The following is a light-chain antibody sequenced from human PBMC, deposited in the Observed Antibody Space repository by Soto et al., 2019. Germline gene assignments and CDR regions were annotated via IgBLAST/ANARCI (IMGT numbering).Light chain of an antibody. CDR1: QGVSSN. J-gene: IGKJ2*01. Sequence: ETVMTQSPATLSVSPGERATLSCRASQGVSSNLAWYQQKPGQAPRLLIYSASTRATGIPARCSGSGSGTEFTLTISSLQSEDFAVYYCQQYNNWPPITFGQGTKLEIK. CDR3: QQYNNWPPIT. CDR2: SAS. V-gene: IGKV3-15*01.